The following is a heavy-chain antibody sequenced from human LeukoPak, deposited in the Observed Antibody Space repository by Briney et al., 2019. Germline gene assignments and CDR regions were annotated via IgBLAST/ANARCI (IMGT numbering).Heavy chain of an antibody. CDR3: ARTGDQGDLDY. J-gene: IGHJ4*02. V-gene: IGHV4-4*09. Sequence: PSETLSLTCTVSDGSISSYYWSWIRQPPGKGLEWIGDTYTSGSTNYNPSLKSRVTISVDTSKNQFSLKLSSVTAADTAVYYCARTGDQGDLDYWGQGTLVTVSS. CDR2: TYTSGST. CDR1: DGSISSYY. D-gene: IGHD7-27*01.